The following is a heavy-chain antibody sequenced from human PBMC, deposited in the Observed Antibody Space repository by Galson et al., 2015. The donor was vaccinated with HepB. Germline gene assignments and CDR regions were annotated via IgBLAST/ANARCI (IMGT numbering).Heavy chain of an antibody. V-gene: IGHV1-69*13. D-gene: IGHD4-11*01. CDR2: IIPIFGTA. CDR1: GGTFSSYA. J-gene: IGHJ6*03. Sequence: SVKVSCKASGGTFSSYAISWVRQAPGQGLEWMGGIIPIFGTADYAQKFQGRVTITADESTSTAYMELSSLRSEDTAVYYCARASTVTTGYYYYMDVWGKGTTVTVSS. CDR3: ARASTVTTGYYYYMDV.